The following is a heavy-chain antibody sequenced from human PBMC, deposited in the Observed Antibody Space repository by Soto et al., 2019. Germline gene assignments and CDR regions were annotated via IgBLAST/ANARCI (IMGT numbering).Heavy chain of an antibody. D-gene: IGHD3-10*01. CDR1: GGSISSRGYS. CDR3: ARVGSESSYGRNAVDS. J-gene: IGHJ3*02. CDR2: IYHSGST. V-gene: IGHV4-30-2*01. Sequence: QLQLQASGSGLVKPSQTLSLTCAVSGGSISSRGYSWSWIRQPPGKALEWIGYIYHSGSTYYNPSCNSLFTISIDRSKNQCCLKLRSETAVDTAVYYCARVGSESSYGRNAVDSWGKGTMVTVSS.